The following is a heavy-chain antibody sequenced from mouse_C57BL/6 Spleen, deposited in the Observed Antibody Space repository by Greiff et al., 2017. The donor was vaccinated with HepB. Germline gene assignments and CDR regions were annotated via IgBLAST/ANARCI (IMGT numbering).Heavy chain of an antibody. J-gene: IGHJ2*01. CDR1: GYTFTSYW. CDR3: ARWGPTSFDY. Sequence: QVHVKQPGAELVKPGASVKLSCKASGYTFTSYWMHWVKQRPGQGLEWIGMIHPNSGSTNYNEKFKSKATLTVDKSSSTAYMQLSSLTSEDSAVYYCARWGPTSFDYWGQGTTLTVSS. V-gene: IGHV1-64*01. D-gene: IGHD5-1*01. CDR2: IHPNSGST.